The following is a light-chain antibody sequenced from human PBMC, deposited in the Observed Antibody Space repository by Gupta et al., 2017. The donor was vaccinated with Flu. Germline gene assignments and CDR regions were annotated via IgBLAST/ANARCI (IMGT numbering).Light chain of an antibody. V-gene: IGLV1-44*01. Sequence: QSVLTQPPSASGTPGQRVTISCSASSSNIGSNSVNWYQQLPGTAPNLLIYSNNQRPSGVPDRFSGSKSGTSASLAISGLQAEDEADYYCATWDDSRNGPVFGGGTKLTVL. CDR3: ATWDDSRNGPV. CDR2: SNN. J-gene: IGLJ3*02. CDR1: SSNIGSNS.